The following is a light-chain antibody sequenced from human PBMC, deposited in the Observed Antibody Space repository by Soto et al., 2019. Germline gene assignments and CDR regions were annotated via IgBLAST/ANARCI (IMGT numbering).Light chain of an antibody. CDR3: QQYGNSPQT. Sequence: EIVLTQSPGTLSLSPGERATLSCRASQTVSSSFLAWYQQTPGQAPRLLIYAASSRATGIPDRFSGSGSGTDFTLTLSRLEPEDFAVYYCQQYGNSPQTFGQGTKVEIK. CDR2: AAS. V-gene: IGKV3-20*01. J-gene: IGKJ1*01. CDR1: QTVSSSF.